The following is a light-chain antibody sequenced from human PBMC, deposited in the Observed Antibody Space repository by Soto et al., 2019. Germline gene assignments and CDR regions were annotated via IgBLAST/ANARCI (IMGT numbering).Light chain of an antibody. Sequence: EIVLTQSPGTLSLSPGERATLSCRASQSVTSSYLAWYQQKPGQAPRLLIYGASSRATGIPDRFSGSGSGTDFTLTISRLEAEDFAVYYCQQYGSSPAPFGPGTKVDIK. CDR3: QQYGSSPAP. V-gene: IGKV3-20*01. CDR1: QSVTSSY. J-gene: IGKJ3*01. CDR2: GAS.